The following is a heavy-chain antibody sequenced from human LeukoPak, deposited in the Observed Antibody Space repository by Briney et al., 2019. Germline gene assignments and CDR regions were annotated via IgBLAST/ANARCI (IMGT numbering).Heavy chain of an antibody. CDR2: INHSGST. CDR3: ARGDPWYYYDSSGYNY. V-gene: IGHV4-34*01. CDR1: GGSFSGYY. D-gene: IGHD3-22*01. J-gene: IGHJ4*02. Sequence: SETLSLTCAVYGGSFSGYYWSWIRQPPGKGLEWIGEINHSGSTNYNPSLKSRVTISVDTPKNQFSLKLSSVTAADTAVYYCARGDPWYYYDSSGYNYWGQGTLVTVSS.